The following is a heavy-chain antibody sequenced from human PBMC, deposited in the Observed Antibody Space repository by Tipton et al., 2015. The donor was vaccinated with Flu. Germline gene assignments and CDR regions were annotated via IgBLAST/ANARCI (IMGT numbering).Heavy chain of an antibody. CDR3: ARDKGSGTYTFDV. Sequence: QSGAEVKKPGASVKVSCKASGYTFTSYNMHWVRQAPGQGLEWMGIIYPAGGGISYAQKFQGRVIMTRDKSTGTVHMELSSLRSDDTAMYYCARDKGSGTYTFDVRGQGTMVTVSS. J-gene: IGHJ3*01. CDR2: IYPAGGGI. CDR1: GYTFTSYN. D-gene: IGHD6-19*01. V-gene: IGHV1-46*01.